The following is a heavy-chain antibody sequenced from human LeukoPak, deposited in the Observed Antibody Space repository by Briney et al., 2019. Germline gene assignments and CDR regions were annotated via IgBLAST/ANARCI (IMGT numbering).Heavy chain of an antibody. Sequence: GESLKISCKGSGYSFSSYWIGWVRQMPGKGLEWMWIIYPGDSDTRYSPSFQGQVTISADKSISTAYLQWSSLKASDTAMYYCARPSYYDSRGYFADAFDIWGQGTMVTVSS. J-gene: IGHJ3*02. D-gene: IGHD3-22*01. CDR3: ARPSYYDSRGYFADAFDI. CDR1: GYSFSSYW. CDR2: IYPGDSDT. V-gene: IGHV5-51*01.